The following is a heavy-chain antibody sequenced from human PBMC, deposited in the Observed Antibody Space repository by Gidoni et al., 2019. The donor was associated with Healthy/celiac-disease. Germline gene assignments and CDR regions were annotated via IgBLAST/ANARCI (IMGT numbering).Heavy chain of an antibody. CDR2: FDPEDGET. V-gene: IGHV1-24*01. Sequence: QVQLVQSGSEGKNPAAAVKVPCKVSGYTLTELPMHWVRQAAGKGLEWLGGFDPEDGETIDAQNFQGRVTMTEHKSTATAYMELSSLRSEDTAVYHCATDVVVVPAAGGPGYYYYGMDVWGQGTTVTVSS. J-gene: IGHJ6*02. CDR1: GYTLTELP. CDR3: ATDVVVVPAAGGPGYYYYGMDV. D-gene: IGHD2-2*01.